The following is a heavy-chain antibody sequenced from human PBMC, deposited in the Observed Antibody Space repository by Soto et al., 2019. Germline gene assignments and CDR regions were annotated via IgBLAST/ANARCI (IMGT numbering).Heavy chain of an antibody. V-gene: IGHV1-69*06. CDR3: ARDLPTVVTPEEGDY. CDR2: IIPIFGTA. Sequence: QVQLVQSGAEVKKPGSSVKVSCKASGGTFSSYAISWVRQAPGQGLEWMGGIIPIFGTANYAQKFQGRVTSTADKSTSTAYMELSSLRSEDTAVYYCARDLPTVVTPEEGDYWGQGTLVTVSS. CDR1: GGTFSSYA. J-gene: IGHJ4*02. D-gene: IGHD4-17*01.